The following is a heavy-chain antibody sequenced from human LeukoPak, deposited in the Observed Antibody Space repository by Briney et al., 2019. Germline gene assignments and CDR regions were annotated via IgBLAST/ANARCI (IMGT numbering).Heavy chain of an antibody. V-gene: IGHV1-69*05. CDR2: IIPIFGTA. J-gene: IGHJ4*02. CDR3: ARDYVDDIPMIKDY. CDR1: GGTFSSYA. Sequence: SVKVSCKASGGTFSSYAISWVRQAPGQGLEWMGGIIPIFGTANYAQKFQGRVTMTRDTSTSTVYMELSSLRSEDTAVYYCARDYVDDIPMIKDYWGQGTLVTVSS. D-gene: IGHD2-8*01.